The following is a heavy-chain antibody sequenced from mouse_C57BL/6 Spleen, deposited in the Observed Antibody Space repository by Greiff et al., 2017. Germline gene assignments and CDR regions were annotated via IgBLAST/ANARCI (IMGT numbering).Heavy chain of an antibody. CDR1: GYTFTSYW. Sequence: VQLQQSGTELVKPGASVKLSCKASGYTFTSYWMHWVKQRPGQGLEWIGNINPSNGGTKYNEKFKSKATLTVDKSSSTAYMQLSSLTSEDSAVYYCARDDTSYWYFDVWGTGTTVTVSS. CDR2: INPSNGGT. CDR3: ARDDTSYWYFDV. J-gene: IGHJ1*03. V-gene: IGHV1-53*01.